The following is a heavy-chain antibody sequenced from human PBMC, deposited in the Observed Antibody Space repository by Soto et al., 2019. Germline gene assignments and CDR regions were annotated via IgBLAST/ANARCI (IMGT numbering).Heavy chain of an antibody. V-gene: IGHV3-73*01. CDR1: GFVFKDSS. Sequence: EVLLVESGGGVVQPGGSLKLSCAASGFVFKDSSIHWVRQASGKGLEWVGRIRDRAYNYATAYTASVKGRFTVSRDDSNTTAYLQMDSLKTEDTAIYYCTRLISAAQDYWGQGTLVTVSS. D-gene: IGHD3-10*01. J-gene: IGHJ4*02. CDR2: IRDRAYNYAT. CDR3: TRLISAAQDY.